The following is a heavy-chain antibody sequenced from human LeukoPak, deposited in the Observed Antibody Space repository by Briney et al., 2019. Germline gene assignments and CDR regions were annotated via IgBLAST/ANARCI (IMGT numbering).Heavy chain of an antibody. V-gene: IGHV5-51*01. CDR1: GYSFISYW. J-gene: IGHJ4*02. D-gene: IGHD2-15*01. CDR3: ARLGDITLYFLYY. Sequence: GESLKIPCKGAGYSFISYWIGRVRQMPGKGLETMYIIDPGESDTRYSSSFQGQVTISAYKSICTAYLQWSSLKASDRAMYYCARLGDITLYFLYYWGEGNLV. CDR2: IDPGESDT.